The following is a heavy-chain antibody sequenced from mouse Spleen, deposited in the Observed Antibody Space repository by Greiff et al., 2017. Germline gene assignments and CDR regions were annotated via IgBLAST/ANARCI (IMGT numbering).Heavy chain of an antibody. V-gene: IGHV1-18*01. CDR1: GYTFTDYN. Sequence: EVQLQQSGPELVKPGASVKIPCKASGYTFTDYNMDWVKQSHGKSLEWIGDINPNNGGTIYNQKFKGKATLTVDKSSSTAYMELRSLTSEDTAVYYCARRDYDYAWYFDVWGAGTTVTVSS. CDR2: INPNNGGT. D-gene: IGHD2-4*01. J-gene: IGHJ1*01. CDR3: ARRDYDYAWYFDV.